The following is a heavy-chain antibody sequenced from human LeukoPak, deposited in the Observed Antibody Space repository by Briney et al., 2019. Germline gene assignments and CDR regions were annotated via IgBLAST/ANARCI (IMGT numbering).Heavy chain of an antibody. Sequence: GGSLRLSCAASESTFSSYAMNWVRQAPGKGLEWVSGISGGGDRTYYADSVKGRFTISRDNAKHSLYLQMNSLRVEDTAVYYCAREKNYNGMDVWGQGTTVTVSS. CDR2: ISGGGDRT. J-gene: IGHJ6*02. V-gene: IGHV3-23*01. CDR3: AREKNYNGMDV. CDR1: ESTFSSYA.